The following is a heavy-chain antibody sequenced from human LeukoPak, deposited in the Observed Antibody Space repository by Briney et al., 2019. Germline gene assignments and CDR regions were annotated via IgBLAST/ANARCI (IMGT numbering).Heavy chain of an antibody. J-gene: IGHJ4*02. CDR1: GFTFSSYG. V-gene: IGHV3-30*02. CDR2: IRYDGSNK. CDR3: AIKLLNTRHGTGYCSGGSCYSGVGSPYYFDY. D-gene: IGHD2-15*01. Sequence: GGSLRLSCAASGFTFSSYGMHWVRQAPGKGLEWVAFIRYDGSNKYYADSVKGRFTISRDNSKNTLYLQMNSLRAEDTAVYYCAIKLLNTRHGTGYCSGGSCYSGVGSPYYFDYWGQGTLVTVSS.